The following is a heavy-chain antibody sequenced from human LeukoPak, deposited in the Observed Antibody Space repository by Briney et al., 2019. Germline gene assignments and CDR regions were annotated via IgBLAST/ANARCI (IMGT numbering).Heavy chain of an antibody. Sequence: SETLSLTCTVSGGSISSYYWSWIRQPPGKGLEWTGYIYYSGSTNYNPSLKSRVTISVDTSKNQFSLKLSSVTAADTAVYYCARDEYYDSSGYYFKGFDPWGQGTLVTVSS. CDR2: IYYSGST. CDR1: GGSISSYY. D-gene: IGHD3-22*01. V-gene: IGHV4-59*01. J-gene: IGHJ5*02. CDR3: ARDEYYDSSGYYFKGFDP.